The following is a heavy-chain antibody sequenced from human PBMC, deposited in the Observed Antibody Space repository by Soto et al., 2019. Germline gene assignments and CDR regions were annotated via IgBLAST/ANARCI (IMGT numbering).Heavy chain of an antibody. Sequence: EVQLVESGGGLVQPGGSLRLSCAASGFTFSSYWMHWVRQAPGKGLVWVSRIKTDGSSTGYAYSVKGRFTISRDNAQNPLYLQMNSLRAEDTALYYCARVGTGAYYFDYWGLGTLVTVSS. CDR3: ARVGTGAYYFDY. V-gene: IGHV3-74*01. J-gene: IGHJ4*02. CDR2: IKTDGSST. D-gene: IGHD7-27*01. CDR1: GFTFSSYW.